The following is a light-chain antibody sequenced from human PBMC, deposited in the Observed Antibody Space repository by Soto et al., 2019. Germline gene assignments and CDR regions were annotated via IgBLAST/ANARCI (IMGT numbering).Light chain of an antibody. CDR2: DAS. V-gene: IGKV3-11*01. CDR3: QQRGNWPLT. Sequence: EIVLTQSPATLSLSPGERATLSCRASQSVSNYLAWYQQKRGQAPRLLIYDASNTATGIPARFSGSGSETDFPLTISSLEPEDSALYYCQQRGNWPLTFGQGTKVEIK. J-gene: IGKJ1*01. CDR1: QSVSNY.